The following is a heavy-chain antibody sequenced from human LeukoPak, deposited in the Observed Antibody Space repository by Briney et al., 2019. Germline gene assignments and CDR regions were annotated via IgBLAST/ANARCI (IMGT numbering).Heavy chain of an antibody. D-gene: IGHD3-9*01. CDR3: ARSRYYFDH. CDR2: INPGDSDT. V-gene: IGHV5-51*01. J-gene: IGHJ4*02. Sequence: GGSLKISCKGLGYSFSSYWSAWVRQRPGKGLEWVGIINPGDSDTRYSPSFRGQVTISADESISTAYLQWSSLKASDTAMYYCARSRYYFDHWGQGTLVTVSS. CDR1: GYSFSSYW.